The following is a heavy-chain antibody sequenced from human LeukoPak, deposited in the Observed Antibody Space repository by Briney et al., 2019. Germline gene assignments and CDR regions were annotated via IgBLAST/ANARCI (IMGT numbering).Heavy chain of an antibody. V-gene: IGHV1-69*05. CDR2: IILIFGTA. Sequence: EASVKVSCKASGGTFSSYAISWVRHAPGQGLEWMGRIILIFGTANYAQTFQGRVTITTDESTSTAYMELSRLRSEDTAVYYCARNLYGDYTNGDYWGQGTLVTVSS. D-gene: IGHD4-17*01. CDR1: GGTFSSYA. J-gene: IGHJ4*02. CDR3: ARNLYGDYTNGDY.